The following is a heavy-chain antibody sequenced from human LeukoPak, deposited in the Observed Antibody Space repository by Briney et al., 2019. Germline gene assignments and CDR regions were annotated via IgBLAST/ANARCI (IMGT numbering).Heavy chain of an antibody. V-gene: IGHV3-7*03. CDR1: GFSFSSYW. J-gene: IGHJ4*02. D-gene: IGHD3-10*01. CDR2: IKQDESEK. Sequence: AGGSLRLSCEASGFSFSSYWMSWVRQAPGKGPEWVANIKQDESEKYSVDSVKGRFTISRDNAKNALHLQMNSLRAEDTALYFCASYYYGSGSLDYWGQGTLVTVSS. CDR3: ASYYYGSGSLDY.